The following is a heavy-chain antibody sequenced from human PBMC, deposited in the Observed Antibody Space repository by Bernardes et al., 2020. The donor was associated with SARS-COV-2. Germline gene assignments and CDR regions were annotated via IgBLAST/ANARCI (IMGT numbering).Heavy chain of an antibody. V-gene: IGHV4-59*02. Sequence: SETLSLTCTVSGDSVTNYYWSWIRQSPGKGLEWIGYVYDSGTTEYTPSPRSRVAFSLDTSKTQFSLKLISVTAADTAVYYCARGTVYSAFKFDYWGQGALVTVSS. CDR1: GDSVTNYY. CDR3: ARGTVYSAFKFDY. J-gene: IGHJ4*02. CDR2: VYDSGTT. D-gene: IGHD1-26*01.